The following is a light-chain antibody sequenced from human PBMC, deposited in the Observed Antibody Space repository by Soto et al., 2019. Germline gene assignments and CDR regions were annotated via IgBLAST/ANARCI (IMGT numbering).Light chain of an antibody. J-gene: IGKJ1*01. CDR3: QQYDSSPQT. CDR2: GAS. Sequence: EIVLTQSPATLSLSPGERATLSCRASQSVGNYLAWYQQKPGQAPRLLIYGASRRATGIPDRFTGSGSGTDFSLTSSRVEPEDVAVYYCQQYDSSPQTFGQVTKVDIK. CDR1: QSVGNY. V-gene: IGKV3-20*01.